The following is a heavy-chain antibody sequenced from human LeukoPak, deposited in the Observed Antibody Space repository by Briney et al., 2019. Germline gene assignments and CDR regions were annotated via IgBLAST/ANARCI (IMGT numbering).Heavy chain of an antibody. CDR2: IYYSGST. V-gene: IGHV4-31*03. Sequence: SETLSLTCTVSGGSISSGGYSWSWIRQHPGKGLEWIGYIYYSGSTYYNPSLKSRVTISVDTSKNQFSLKLSSVTAADTAVYYCARVGGYSPSTFDYWGQGTLVTVSS. CDR1: GGSISSGGYS. J-gene: IGHJ4*02. CDR3: ARVGGYSPSTFDY. D-gene: IGHD3-22*01.